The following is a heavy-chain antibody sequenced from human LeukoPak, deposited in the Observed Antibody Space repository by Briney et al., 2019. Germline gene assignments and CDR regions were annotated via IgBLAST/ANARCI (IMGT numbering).Heavy chain of an antibody. D-gene: IGHD6-19*01. V-gene: IGHV1-8*02. Sequence: ASVKVSCKASGYTFTGYYMHWVRQAPGQGLEWMGWMNPNSGNTGYAQKFQGRVTMTRNTSISTAYMELSSLRSEDTAVYYCARYSSGCDYWGQGTLVTVSS. CDR2: MNPNSGNT. J-gene: IGHJ4*02. CDR3: ARYSSGCDY. CDR1: GYTFTGYY.